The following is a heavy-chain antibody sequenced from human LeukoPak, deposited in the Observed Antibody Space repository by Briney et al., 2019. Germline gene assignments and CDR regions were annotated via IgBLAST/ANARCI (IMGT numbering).Heavy chain of an antibody. D-gene: IGHD3-10*01. J-gene: IGHJ6*03. CDR3: ASTEVSYGSGSIPEPLYYYMDV. Sequence: EASVKVSCKASGGTFSSYEISWVRQAPGQGLEWMGGIIPMFGTAKYAQKFQGRVTITADKSTSTAYMELSSLRSEDTAVYYCASTEVSYGSGSIPEPLYYYMDVWGKGTTVTISS. CDR2: IIPMFGTA. CDR1: GGTFSSYE. V-gene: IGHV1-69*06.